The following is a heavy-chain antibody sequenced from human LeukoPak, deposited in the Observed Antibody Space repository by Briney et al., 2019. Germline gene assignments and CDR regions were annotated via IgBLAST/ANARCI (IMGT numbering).Heavy chain of an antibody. V-gene: IGHV3-7*01. J-gene: IGHJ3*02. CDR3: ARGDYYDSSGYFIDAFDI. Sequence: GGSLRLSCEASGFDFSNSGMHWVRQAPGKGLEWVANIKQDGSQKFYVDSVKGRFTISRDNAKNSLYLQMNSLRVEDTALYYCARGDYYDSSGYFIDAFDIWGQGTMVTVSS. CDR2: IKQDGSQK. CDR1: GFDFSNSG. D-gene: IGHD3-22*01.